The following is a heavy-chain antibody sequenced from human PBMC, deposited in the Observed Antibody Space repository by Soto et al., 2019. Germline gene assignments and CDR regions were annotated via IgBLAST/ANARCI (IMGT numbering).Heavy chain of an antibody. Sequence: GGSLRLSCAASGFTCSSYWMSWVRQAPGKGLEWVANIKQDGSEKYYVDSVKGRFTISRDNAKNSLYLQMNSLRAEDTAVYYCARGMYYYDSSGYYKEDDAFDIWGQGTMVTVSS. CDR1: GFTCSSYW. V-gene: IGHV3-7*05. D-gene: IGHD3-22*01. J-gene: IGHJ3*02. CDR3: ARGMYYYDSSGYYKEDDAFDI. CDR2: IKQDGSEK.